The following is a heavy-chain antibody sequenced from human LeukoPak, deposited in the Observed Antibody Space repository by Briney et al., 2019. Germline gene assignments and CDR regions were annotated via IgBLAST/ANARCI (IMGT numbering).Heavy chain of an antibody. CDR1: GYSISSGYY. Sequence: PSETLSLTCTVSGYSISSGYYWSWIRQPPGKGLEWIGSIYHSGSTYYNPSLKSRVTISVDTSKNQFSLKLSSVTAADTAVYYCARDYGGGFLGGMDVWGQGTTVTVSS. CDR3: ARDYGGGFLGGMDV. CDR2: IYHSGST. D-gene: IGHD4-23*01. V-gene: IGHV4-38-2*02. J-gene: IGHJ6*02.